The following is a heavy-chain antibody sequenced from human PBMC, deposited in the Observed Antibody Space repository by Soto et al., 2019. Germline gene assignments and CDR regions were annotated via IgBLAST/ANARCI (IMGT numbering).Heavy chain of an antibody. D-gene: IGHD3-10*01. J-gene: IGHJ6*02. CDR1: GYTFTSYY. Sequence: ASVKVSCKASGYTFTSYYMHWVRQAPGQGLEWTGIINPSGGSTSYAQKFQGRVTMTRDTSISTAYMELSRLRSDDTAVYYCASSSGSGSYYGPDYYYYYGMDVWGQGTTVTVSS. CDR2: INPSGGST. V-gene: IGHV1-46*01. CDR3: ASSSGSGSYYGPDYYYYYGMDV.